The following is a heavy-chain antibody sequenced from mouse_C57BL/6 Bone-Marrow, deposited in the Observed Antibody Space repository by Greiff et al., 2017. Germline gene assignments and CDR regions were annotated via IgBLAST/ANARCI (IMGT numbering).Heavy chain of an antibody. V-gene: IGHV14-2*01. Sequence: EVMLVESGAELVKPGASVKLSCTASGFNIKDYYMHWVKQRTEQGLEWIGRIDPEDGETKYAPKFQGKATITADTSSNTAYRQPSSLTSEDTAVYYGACITTVVSRYYFDYWCQGTTRTVSS. CDR1: GFNIKDYY. CDR2: IDPEDGET. D-gene: IGHD1-1*01. J-gene: IGHJ2*01. CDR3: ACITTVVSRYYFDY.